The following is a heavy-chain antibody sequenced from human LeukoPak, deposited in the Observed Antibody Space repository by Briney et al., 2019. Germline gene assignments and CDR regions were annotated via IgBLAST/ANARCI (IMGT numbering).Heavy chain of an antibody. Sequence: PGGTLRLSCAASGFTFSIYGMSWVRQAPGKGLEWVSAISSNGGGTFYADSVKGRFTISRDNSKRTLDLQMSSLRAEDTAVYFCAKDLSGFFDHWGQGTLVTVSS. J-gene: IGHJ4*02. V-gene: IGHV3-23*01. CDR1: GFTFSIYG. CDR3: AKDLSGFFDH. CDR2: ISSNGGGT. D-gene: IGHD3-10*01.